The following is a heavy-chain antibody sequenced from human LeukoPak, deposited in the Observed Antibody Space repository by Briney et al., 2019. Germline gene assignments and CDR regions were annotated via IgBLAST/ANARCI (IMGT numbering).Heavy chain of an antibody. CDR1: GGSFSGYY. J-gene: IGHJ4*02. CDR3: ARGGEYYDFWSGWRYSYYFDY. D-gene: IGHD3-3*01. Sequence: PSETLSLTCAVSGGSFSGYYWSWIRQPPGKGLEWIGEINHSGSTNYNPSLKSRVTISVDTSKNQFSLKLSSVTAADTAVYCCARGGEYYDFWSGWRYSYYFDYWGQGTLVTVSS. CDR2: INHSGST. V-gene: IGHV4-34*01.